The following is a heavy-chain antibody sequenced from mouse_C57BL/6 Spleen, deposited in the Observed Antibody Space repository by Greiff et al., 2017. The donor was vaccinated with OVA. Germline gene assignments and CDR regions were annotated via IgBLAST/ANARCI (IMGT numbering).Heavy chain of an antibody. CDR2: IDPSDSYT. CDR3: ARRGTRGWYFDV. Sequence: VKLQQPGAELVMPGASVKLSCKASGYTFTSYWMHWVKQRPGQGLEWIGEIDPSDSYTNYNQKFKGKSTLTVDKSSSTAYMQLSSLTSEDSAVYYCARRGTRGWYFDVWGTGTTVTVSS. J-gene: IGHJ1*03. CDR1: GYTFTSYW. V-gene: IGHV1-69*01. D-gene: IGHD2-14*01.